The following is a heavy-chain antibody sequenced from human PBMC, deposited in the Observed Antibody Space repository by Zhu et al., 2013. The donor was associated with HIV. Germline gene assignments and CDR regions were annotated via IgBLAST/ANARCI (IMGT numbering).Heavy chain of an antibody. CDR1: GGSISSSSYY. V-gene: IGHV4-39*07. J-gene: IGHJ4*02. D-gene: IGHD6-19*01. CDR3: ARGAEVAVAVFDY. CDR2: IYYSGST. Sequence: QVQLQESGPGLVKPSETLSLTCTVSGGSISSSSYYWGWIRQPPGKGLEWIGSIYYSGSTYYNPSLKSRVTISVDTSKNQFSLKLSSVTAADTAVYYCARGAEVAVAVFDYWGQGTLVTVSS.